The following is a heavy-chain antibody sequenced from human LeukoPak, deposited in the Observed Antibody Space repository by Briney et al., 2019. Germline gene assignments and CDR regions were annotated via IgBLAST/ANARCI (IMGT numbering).Heavy chain of an antibody. V-gene: IGHV4-59*01. D-gene: IGHD2-8*01. CDR3: ARYGRSSLRPGYYYYMDV. CDR2: IYYNGVT. CDR1: GSSINNYY. Sequence: SETLSLTCTVSGSSINNYYWSWIRQPPGKGMEDIGRIYYNGVTNYNPSLKSRVTMSVDTSKNQFSLKLSSVTAADTAVYYCARYGRSSLRPGYYYYMDVWGKGTTVTVSS. J-gene: IGHJ6*03.